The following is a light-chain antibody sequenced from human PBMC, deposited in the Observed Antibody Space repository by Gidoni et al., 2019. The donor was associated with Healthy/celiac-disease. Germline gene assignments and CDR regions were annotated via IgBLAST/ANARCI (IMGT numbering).Light chain of an antibody. CDR2: GAS. Sequence: ELVMTQSPAPLSVSPGERATLSCRASQSVSSNLAWYQQKPGQAPTLLIYGASTRATGIPARCSGSGSGSEFTLTISSLQSEDFAVYYCQQYNNWPLTFGGGTKVEIK. V-gene: IGKV3-15*01. CDR3: QQYNNWPLT. CDR1: QSVSSN. J-gene: IGKJ4*01.